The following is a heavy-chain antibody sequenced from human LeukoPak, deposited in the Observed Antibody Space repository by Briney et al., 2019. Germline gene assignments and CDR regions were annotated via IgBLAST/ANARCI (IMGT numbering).Heavy chain of an antibody. V-gene: IGHV3-20*04. CDR1: GFTFDDYG. D-gene: IGHD6-13*01. CDR2: INRNGGST. CDR3: ARESLGIAAAGTWDY. J-gene: IGHJ4*02. Sequence: SGESLRLSCAASGFTFDDYGMSWVRQAPGKGLEWVSGINRNGGSTGYADSVKGRFTISRDNAKNSLYLQMNSLRAEDTALYYCARESLGIAAAGTWDYWGQGTLVTVSS.